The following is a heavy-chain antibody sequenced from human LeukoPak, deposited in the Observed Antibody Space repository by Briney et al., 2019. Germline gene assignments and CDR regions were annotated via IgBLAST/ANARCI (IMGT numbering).Heavy chain of an antibody. CDR2: IRSKAYGGTT. CDR3: TRKRGFWSGSFDY. J-gene: IGHJ4*02. V-gene: IGHV3-49*04. CDR1: GFTFGDYA. D-gene: IGHD3-3*01. Sequence: PGGSLRLSCTASGFTFGDYAMSWVRQAPGKGLEWVGFIRSKAYGGTTEYAASVKGRFTISRDDSKSIAYLQMNSLKTEDTAVYYCTRKRGFWSGSFDYWGQGTLVTVSS.